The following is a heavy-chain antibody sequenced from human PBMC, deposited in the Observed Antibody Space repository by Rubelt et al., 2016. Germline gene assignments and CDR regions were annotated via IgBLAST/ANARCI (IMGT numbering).Heavy chain of an antibody. Sequence: EVKKPGASVKVSCKASGYTFTRCYLHWVRQAPGQGLEWMGWINPNSGGTKTAQRFQGRVTMTRDTSTSTAYMELSGLTSDDTAVYYCASGPAVAFDYWGQGTLVTVSS. V-gene: IGHV1-2*02. J-gene: IGHJ4*02. D-gene: IGHD6-19*01. CDR1: GYTFTRCY. CDR3: ASGPAVAFDY. CDR2: INPNSGGT.